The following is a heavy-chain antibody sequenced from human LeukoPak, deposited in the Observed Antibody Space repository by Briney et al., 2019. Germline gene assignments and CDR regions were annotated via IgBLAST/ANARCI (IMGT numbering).Heavy chain of an antibody. CDR3: AREKGERSTSCYDY. CDR2: ISSSGSTI. V-gene: IGHV3-11*01. Sequence: GGFLRLSCAASGFTFSDYYMGCIRQAPGGGRGGVSYISSSGSTIYYADSVKGPFTISRDNAKNSLYLQMNSLRAEDTAVYYCAREKGERSTSCYDYWGQGTLVTVSS. J-gene: IGHJ4*02. D-gene: IGHD2-2*01. CDR1: GFTFSDYY.